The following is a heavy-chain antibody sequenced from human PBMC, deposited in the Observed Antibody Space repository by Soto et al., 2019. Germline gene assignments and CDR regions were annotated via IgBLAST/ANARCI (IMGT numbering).Heavy chain of an antibody. CDR3: ARAAHYSSPFRWFDP. CDR2: IYYSGST. D-gene: IGHD6-13*01. CDR1: GGSISSGGYY. J-gene: IGHJ5*02. Sequence: QVQLQESGPGLVKPSQTLSLTCTVSGGSISSGGYYWSWIRQHPGKGLEWIGYIYYSGSTYYNPSLKTRVTKSVDTSKNQFSLKLSSVTAADTAVYYCARAAHYSSPFRWFDPWGQGTLVTVSS. V-gene: IGHV4-31*03.